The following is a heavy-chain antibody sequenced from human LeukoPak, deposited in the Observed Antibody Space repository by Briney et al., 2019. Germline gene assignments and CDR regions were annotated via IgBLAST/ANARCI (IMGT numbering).Heavy chain of an antibody. CDR3: AREDSGTPRIWFDP. D-gene: IGHD1-26*01. V-gene: IGHV1-46*01. CDR1: GYTFTSYY. J-gene: IGHJ5*02. CDR2: INPSGGST. Sequence: ASVKVSCKASGYTFTSYYMHWVRQAPGQGLEWMGIINPSGGSTSYAQKFQGRVTMTRDTSTSTAYMELRSLRSDDTAVYYCAREDSGTPRIWFDPWGQGTLVTVSS.